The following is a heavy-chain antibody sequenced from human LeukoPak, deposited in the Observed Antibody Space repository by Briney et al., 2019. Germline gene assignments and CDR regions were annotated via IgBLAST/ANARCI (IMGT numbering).Heavy chain of an antibody. CDR2: IIPSDGST. J-gene: IGHJ4*02. CDR3: ARDSSGWTVDY. V-gene: IGHV1-46*01. CDR1: VYTFTSFH. D-gene: IGHD6-19*01. Sequence: ASVKVSCKASVYTFTSFHMHWVRQAPGQGLEWMGMIIPSDGSTSSAQKFQGRVTMTRDTSTSTVYMELSSLRSEDTAVIYCARDSSGWTVDYWGQGTLVTVS.